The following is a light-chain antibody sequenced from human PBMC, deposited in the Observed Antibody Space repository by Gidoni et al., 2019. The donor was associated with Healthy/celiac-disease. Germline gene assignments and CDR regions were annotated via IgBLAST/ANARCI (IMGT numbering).Light chain of an antibody. CDR2: GAS. Sequence: EIVLTQSPGTLSLSPGARATLSCRASQSVSSSYLAWYQQKPGQAPRLLIYGASSRATGIPDRFSGSGSGTDFTLTISRLEPEDFAVYYCQQYGSAQWTFXXXTKVEIK. J-gene: IGKJ1*01. CDR3: QQYGSAQWT. V-gene: IGKV3-20*01. CDR1: QSVSSSY.